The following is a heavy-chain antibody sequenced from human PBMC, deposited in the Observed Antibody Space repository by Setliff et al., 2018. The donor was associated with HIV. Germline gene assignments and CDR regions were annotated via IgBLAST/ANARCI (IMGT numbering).Heavy chain of an antibody. Sequence: SETLRLSCAASGFTFSDHYMDWIRQPPGKGLEWIGEIIHSGGTNYNPSLKSRVTISVDTSKNQFSLKLSSVTAADTAVYYCARRSGYAEDYWGQGTLVTVSS. J-gene: IGHJ4*02. D-gene: IGHD5-12*01. CDR2: IIHSGGT. CDR3: ARRSGYAEDY. CDR1: GFTFSDHY. V-gene: IGHV4-34*12.